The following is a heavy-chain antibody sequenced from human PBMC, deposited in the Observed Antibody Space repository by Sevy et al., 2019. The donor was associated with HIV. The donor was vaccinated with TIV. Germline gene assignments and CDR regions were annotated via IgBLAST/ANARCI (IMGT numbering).Heavy chain of an antibody. Sequence: GGSLRLSCAASGFTFSSYGMHWVRQAPGRGLEWVAVISYDGDNKYYADSVKGRFTISRDNSKNTLYLQMNSLRAEDTAVYYFATEWIAVTGYYFDYWGQGTLVTVSS. V-gene: IGHV3-30*03. CDR2: ISYDGDNK. J-gene: IGHJ4*02. CDR3: ATEWIAVTGYYFDY. CDR1: GFTFSSYG. D-gene: IGHD6-19*01.